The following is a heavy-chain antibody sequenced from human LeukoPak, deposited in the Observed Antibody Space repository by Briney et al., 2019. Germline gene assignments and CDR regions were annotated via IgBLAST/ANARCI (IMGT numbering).Heavy chain of an antibody. D-gene: IGHD4-17*01. CDR2: INGDGSAT. CDR1: RFSFSSYW. CDR3: ARGSTTVTTYYYYGMDV. V-gene: IGHV3-74*01. J-gene: IGHJ6*02. Sequence: PGGSLRLSCTASRFSFSSYWMHWVRQVPGKGLLWVSRINGDGSATIYADSVKGRFTISRDNAKNTLYLQLNSLRAEDTAVYYCARGSTTVTTYYYYGMDVWGQGTTVTVSS.